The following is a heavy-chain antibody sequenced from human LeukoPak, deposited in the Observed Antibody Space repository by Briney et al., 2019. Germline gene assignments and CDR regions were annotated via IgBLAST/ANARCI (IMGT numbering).Heavy chain of an antibody. J-gene: IGHJ6*02. CDR2: IYYSGST. D-gene: IGHD3-10*01. CDR3: ARITMVRGVMSYYYYGMDV. CDR1: GGSISSYY. V-gene: IGHV4-59*01. Sequence: PSETLSLTCTVSGGSISSYYWSWIRQPPGKGLEWIGSIYYSGSTNYNPSLKSRVTISVDTSKNQFSLKLSSVTAADTAVYYCARITMVRGVMSYYYYGMDVWGQGTTVTVSS.